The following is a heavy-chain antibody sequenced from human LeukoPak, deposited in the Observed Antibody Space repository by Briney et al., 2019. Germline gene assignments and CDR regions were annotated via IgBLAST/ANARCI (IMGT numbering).Heavy chain of an antibody. CDR2: ISGDGIST. Sequence: GGTLRLSCAASGFTVDDYGMHWVRQAPGKGQEWVSLISGDGISTYYADSVKGRFTISRDNSKNSLYLQMSSLRTEDTALYYCAKDSVGGMGDYWGQGTLVTVSS. CDR1: GFTVDDYG. J-gene: IGHJ4*02. V-gene: IGHV3-43*02. D-gene: IGHD3-16*01. CDR3: AKDSVGGMGDY.